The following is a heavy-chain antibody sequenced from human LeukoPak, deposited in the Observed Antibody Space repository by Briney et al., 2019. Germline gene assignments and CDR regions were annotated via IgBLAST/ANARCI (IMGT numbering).Heavy chain of an antibody. Sequence: QSGQSLRLSCAASGFSLTYYDMVWVRQAPGKGLEWAAVLWSDGSAKYYADFVRGRFAVSRDKSNNTLYLEMNGLRAEDTAAYYCARNRDGYSDYWGQGTQVSVSS. CDR3: ARNRDGYSDY. D-gene: IGHD5-24*01. CDR1: GFSLTYYD. J-gene: IGHJ4*03. CDR2: LWSDGSAK. V-gene: IGHV3-33*01.